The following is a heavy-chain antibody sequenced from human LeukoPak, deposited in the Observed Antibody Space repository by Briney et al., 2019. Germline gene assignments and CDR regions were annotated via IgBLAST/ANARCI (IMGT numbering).Heavy chain of an antibody. D-gene: IGHD4-17*01. CDR1: GGSISSSSYY. CDR2: IYYSGST. J-gene: IGHJ5*02. V-gene: IGHV4-39*01. CDR3: ARHEHDYGDLAMYNWFDP. Sequence: SETLSLTCTVSGGSISSSSYYWGWIRQPPGKGLEWIGSIYYSGSTYYNPSLKSRVTISVDTSKNQFSLKLSSVTAADTAVYYCARHEHDYGDLAMYNWFDPWGQGTLVTVSS.